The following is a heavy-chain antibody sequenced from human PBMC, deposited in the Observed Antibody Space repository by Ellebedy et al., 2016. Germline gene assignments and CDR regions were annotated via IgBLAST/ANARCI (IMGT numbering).Heavy chain of an antibody. Sequence: GESLKISXAASGFTFTDYYMTWIRQAPGKGLEWISYISTSGSIMYYADSVKGRFTISRDNAKNSLYLQMNSLRAEDTAVYYCARGMATTGIYYYYAMDVWGQGTTVTASS. CDR3: ARGMATTGIYYYYAMDV. V-gene: IGHV3-11*01. CDR1: GFTFTDYY. D-gene: IGHD1-1*01. J-gene: IGHJ6*02. CDR2: ISTSGSIM.